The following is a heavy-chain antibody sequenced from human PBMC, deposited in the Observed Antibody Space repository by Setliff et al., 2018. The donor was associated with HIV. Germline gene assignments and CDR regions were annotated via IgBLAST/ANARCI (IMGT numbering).Heavy chain of an antibody. CDR1: GYSISSGYY. CDR3: ARIYDSSGYSRAPIGWFDP. V-gene: IGHV4-38-2*01. Sequence: SETLSLTCAVSGYSISSGYYWGWIRQPPGKGLEWIGSIYHSGSTYYNPSLKSRVTISVDTSKNQFSLKLSSVTAADTAVYYCARIYDSSGYSRAPIGWFDPWGQGTLVTVSS. D-gene: IGHD3-22*01. J-gene: IGHJ5*02. CDR2: IYHSGST.